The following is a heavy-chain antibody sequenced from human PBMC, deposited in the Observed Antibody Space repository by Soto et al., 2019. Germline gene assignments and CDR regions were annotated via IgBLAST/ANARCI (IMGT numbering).Heavy chain of an antibody. J-gene: IGHJ4*02. Sequence: SETLSLTCTVSGASISYGGFSWSWIRQSPGKGLEWIGYISHLESTYFHPSFKSRLTMSIDRTRNQFSLKLSSVTAADTAVYLCARFPAYWGQGILVTVSS. CDR2: ISHLEST. V-gene: IGHV4-30-2*06. CDR3: ARFPAY. CDR1: GASISYGGFS.